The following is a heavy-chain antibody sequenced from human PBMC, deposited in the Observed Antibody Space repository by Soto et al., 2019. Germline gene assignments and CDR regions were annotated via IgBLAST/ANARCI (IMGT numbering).Heavy chain of an antibody. CDR2: IYWDDDK. J-gene: IGHJ5*02. CDR1: GFSLSTSGVG. CDR3: AHSLYDYVWGTNWFDP. D-gene: IGHD3-16*01. Sequence: QITLKESGPTLVKPTQTLTLTCTFSGFSLSTSGVGVGWIRQPPGKALEWLALIYWDDDKRYSPSLKSRLTITKATSKNQGVLTLTNMDPVDTATYYCAHSLYDYVWGTNWFDPWGQGTLVTVSS. V-gene: IGHV2-5*02.